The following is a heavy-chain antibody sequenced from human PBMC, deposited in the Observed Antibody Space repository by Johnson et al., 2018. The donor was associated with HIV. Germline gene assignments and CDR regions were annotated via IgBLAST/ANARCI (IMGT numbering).Heavy chain of an antibody. J-gene: IGHJ3*02. V-gene: IGHV3-30*03. CDR2: TSYDGTHN. Sequence: QVQLVESGGGVVQPGRSLRLSCAASGFAFSNFAMHWVRQAPGKGLEWVAVTSYDGTHNYYADSVNDRFTISRDNSKNTLYLQMNSLRAEDTAVYYCARVVVVIAIGGTDAFDIWGQGTMVTVSS. D-gene: IGHD2-21*01. CDR1: GFAFSNFA. CDR3: ARVVVVIAIGGTDAFDI.